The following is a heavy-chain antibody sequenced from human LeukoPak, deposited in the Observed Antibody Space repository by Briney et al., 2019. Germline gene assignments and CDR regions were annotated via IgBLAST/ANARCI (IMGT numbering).Heavy chain of an antibody. Sequence: GGSLRLSCAASGFTFSSYAMHWVRQAPGKGLEYVSAISSNGGSTYYANSVKGRFTISRDNSKNTLYLQMGSLRAEDMAVYYCARGERSVVVPAAIQYWGQGTLVTVSS. J-gene: IGHJ4*02. CDR2: ISSNGGST. D-gene: IGHD2-2*02. CDR3: ARGERSVVVPAAIQY. V-gene: IGHV3-64*01. CDR1: GFTFSSYA.